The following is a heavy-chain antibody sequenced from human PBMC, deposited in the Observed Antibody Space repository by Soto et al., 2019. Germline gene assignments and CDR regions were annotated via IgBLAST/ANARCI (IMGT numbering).Heavy chain of an antibody. J-gene: IGHJ6*02. CDR2: INHSGST. CDR1: GGSFSGYY. Sequence: SETLSLTCAVYGGSFSGYYWSWIRQPPGKGLEWIGEINHSGSTNYNPSLKSRVTISVDTSKNQFSLKLSSVTAADTAVYYCARGYCSGGSCYLYYYYGMDVWGHRTTVTVS. D-gene: IGHD2-15*01. V-gene: IGHV4-34*01. CDR3: ARGYCSGGSCYLYYYYGMDV.